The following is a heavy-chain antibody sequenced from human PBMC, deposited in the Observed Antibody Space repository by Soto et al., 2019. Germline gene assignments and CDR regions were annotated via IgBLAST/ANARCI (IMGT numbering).Heavy chain of an antibody. V-gene: IGHV3-48*02. D-gene: IGHD4-17*01. J-gene: IGHJ4*02. CDR1: GSTFRSYS. CDR3: ARPGYGDYMGFDY. CDR2: ITSSGHTI. Sequence: LRLSCAASGSTFRSYSMNWVRQAPGKGLEWVSYITSSGHTIYYADSVRGRFTISRDNAKNSLSLQMNSLRDEDTAVYYCARPGYGDYMGFDYWGQGILVTVSS.